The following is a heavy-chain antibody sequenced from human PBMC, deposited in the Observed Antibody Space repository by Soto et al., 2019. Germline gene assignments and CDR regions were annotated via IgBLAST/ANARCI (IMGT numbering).Heavy chain of an antibody. Sequence: SETLSLTCTVSGGSITSDYWSWIRQPPGKGLEWIGYIYYSGATSYNPSLKSRVTISIDTSKNQFSLKLTSVTAADTAVFYCGRVRSGHYADYWGQGALVTVSS. CDR2: IYYSGAT. CDR1: GGSITSDY. V-gene: IGHV4-59*01. CDR3: GRVRSGHYADY. J-gene: IGHJ4*02. D-gene: IGHD3-10*01.